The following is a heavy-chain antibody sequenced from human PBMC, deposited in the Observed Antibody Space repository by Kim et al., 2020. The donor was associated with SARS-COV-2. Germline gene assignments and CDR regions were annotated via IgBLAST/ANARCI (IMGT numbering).Heavy chain of an antibody. J-gene: IGHJ3*02. Sequence: DSGRGRLTISRDNSKNTLYLQMNSLRAEDTAVYYCAKGHLAVAGSGAFDIWGQGTMVTVSS. CDR3: AKGHLAVAGSGAFDI. D-gene: IGHD6-19*01. V-gene: IGHV3-23*01.